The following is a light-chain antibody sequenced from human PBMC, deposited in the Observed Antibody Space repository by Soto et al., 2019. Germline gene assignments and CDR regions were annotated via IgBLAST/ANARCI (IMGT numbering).Light chain of an antibody. CDR1: QSVSSSN. V-gene: IGKV3-20*01. Sequence: EMVLTQSPGTLSLSPGERATLSCRASQSVSSSNLAWYQQKPGQAPRLLIYGASTRATGIPARFSGSGSGTEFTLTISSLEPEDFALYHCQQYGSATITLGQGTRLEIK. CDR3: QQYGSATIT. CDR2: GAS. J-gene: IGKJ5*01.